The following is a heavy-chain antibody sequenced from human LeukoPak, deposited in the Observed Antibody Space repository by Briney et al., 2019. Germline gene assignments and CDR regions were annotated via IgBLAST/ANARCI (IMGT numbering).Heavy chain of an antibody. D-gene: IGHD3-10*01. CDR2: ISTNSATI. Sequence: GGSLRLSCAASGFTFRTYSMNWVRQAPGKGLEWVSYISTNSATIYYADSVRGRFTISRDNAKNSLFLQMNSLRAEDTAVYYCARVYSSGTDYWGQGTLVTVSS. CDR1: GFTFRTYS. CDR3: ARVYSSGTDY. J-gene: IGHJ4*02. V-gene: IGHV3-48*04.